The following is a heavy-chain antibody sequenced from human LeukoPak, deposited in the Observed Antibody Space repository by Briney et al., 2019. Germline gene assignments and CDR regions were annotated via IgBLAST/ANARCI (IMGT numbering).Heavy chain of an antibody. Sequence: GGSLRLSCAASGFTFSTYDMNWVRQAPGKGLEWVAAINDGGYNTYYADSVRGRFTISRDNAKNTLYLQINSLRAEDKAVYYCAKKETVVSPGNYFDHWGQGTLVTASS. V-gene: IGHV3-23*01. D-gene: IGHD4-23*01. CDR3: AKKETVVSPGNYFDH. CDR1: GFTFSTYD. J-gene: IGHJ4*02. CDR2: INDGGYNT.